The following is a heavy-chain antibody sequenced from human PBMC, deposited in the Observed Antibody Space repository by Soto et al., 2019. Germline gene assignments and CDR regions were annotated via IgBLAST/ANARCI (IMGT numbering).Heavy chain of an antibody. D-gene: IGHD2-8*01. CDR3: TRGDAAPYDGNGHIGRH. CDR2: IKSDGSGA. CDR1: GFIFSEYW. J-gene: IGHJ4*02. V-gene: IGHV3-74*01. Sequence: EVQLVESGGGLVQPGGSLTLSCAASGFIFSEYWMHWVRQAPGKGLEWVSRIKSDGSGAYYADSVRGRLISSRVNARSALHPRMHSLRAEDAAVYFCTRGDAAPYDGNGHIGRHWGQGTLVTVSS.